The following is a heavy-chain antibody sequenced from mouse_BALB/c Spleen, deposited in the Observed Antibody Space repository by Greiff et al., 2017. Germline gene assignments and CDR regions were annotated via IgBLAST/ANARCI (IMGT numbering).Heavy chain of an antibody. CDR3: TREDYDYEAWFAY. J-gene: IGHJ3*01. CDR2: INPSNGGT. CDR1: GYTFTSYY. D-gene: IGHD2-4*01. Sequence: VQLQQSGAELVKPGASVKLSCKASGYTFTSYYMYWVKQRPGQGLEWIGEINPSNGGTNFNEKFKSKATLTVDKSSSTAYMQLSSLTSEDSAVYDCTREDYDYEAWFAYWGQGTLVTVSA. V-gene: IGHV1S81*02.